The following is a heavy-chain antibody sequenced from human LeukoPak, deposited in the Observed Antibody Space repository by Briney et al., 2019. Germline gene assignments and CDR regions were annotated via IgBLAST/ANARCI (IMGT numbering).Heavy chain of an antibody. V-gene: IGHV1-2*02. Sequence: GASVKVSCEASASIFTGYYIHWVRQAPGQGPEWMGWINPKSGATNYAQKFQGRVTMTRDTSISTAYMELSRLRFDDTAVYYCSSPSCDWLLCEDYYCYGLDVWGQGTTVTVSS. CDR2: INPKSGAT. D-gene: IGHD3-9*01. J-gene: IGHJ6*02. CDR1: ASIFTGYY. CDR3: SSPSCDWLLCEDYYCYGLDV.